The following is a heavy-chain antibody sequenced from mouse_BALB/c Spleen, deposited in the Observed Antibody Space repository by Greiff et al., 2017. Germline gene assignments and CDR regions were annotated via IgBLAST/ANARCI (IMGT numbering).Heavy chain of an antibody. CDR2: ISSGGST. CDR3: ARVTTVDYAMDY. D-gene: IGHD1-1*01. V-gene: IGHV5-6-5*01. CDR1: GFTFSSYA. J-gene: IGHJ4*01. Sequence: DVQLQESGGGLVKPGGSLKLSCAASGFTFSSYAMSWVRQTPEKRLEWVASISSGGSTYYPDSVKGRFTISRDNARNILYLQMSSLRSEDTAMYYCARVTTVDYAMDYWGQGTSVTVSS.